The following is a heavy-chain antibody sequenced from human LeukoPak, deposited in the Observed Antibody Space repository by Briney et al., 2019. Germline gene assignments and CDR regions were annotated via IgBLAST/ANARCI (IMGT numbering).Heavy chain of an antibody. J-gene: IGHJ4*02. CDR1: GFTFRSYE. Sequence: GGSLRLSCEDSGFTFRSYEMNWVRQAPGKGLEWVSSISSSSSYIYYADSVKGRFTISRDNSKNTVYLQMNSLRAEDTALYYCAKGRYDTDYWGQGTLVIVSS. V-gene: IGHV3-21*04. D-gene: IGHD1-1*01. CDR2: ISSSSSYI. CDR3: AKGRYDTDY.